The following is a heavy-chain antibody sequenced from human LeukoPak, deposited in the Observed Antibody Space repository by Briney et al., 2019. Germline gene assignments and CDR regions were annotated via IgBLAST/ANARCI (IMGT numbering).Heavy chain of an antibody. CDR1: GYTFTNFG. D-gene: IGHD2-8*01. CDR3: ARARRDVVLILDHLYYFDY. J-gene: IGHJ4*02. CDR2: ISAYNGNT. Sequence: ASVKVSCKASGYTFTNFGINWVRQAPGQGLEWMGWISAYNGNTNYAQRLQGRVTMTTDTSTSTAYMELRSLRSDDTAVYYCARARRDVVLILDHLYYFDYWGQGTLVTVSS. V-gene: IGHV1-18*01.